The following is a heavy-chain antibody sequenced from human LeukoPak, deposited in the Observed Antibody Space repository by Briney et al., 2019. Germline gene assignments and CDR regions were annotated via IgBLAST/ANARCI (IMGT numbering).Heavy chain of an antibody. CDR2: IIPILGIA. Sequence: GASVKVSCKASGCTFSSYAISWVRQAPGQGLEWMGRIIPILGIANYAQKFQGRVTITADKSTSTAYMELSSLRSEDTAVYYCATKGGTMYYYYGMDVWGQGTTVTVSS. D-gene: IGHD4/OR15-4a*01. CDR1: GCTFSSYA. CDR3: ATKGGTMYYYYGMDV. V-gene: IGHV1-69*04. J-gene: IGHJ6*02.